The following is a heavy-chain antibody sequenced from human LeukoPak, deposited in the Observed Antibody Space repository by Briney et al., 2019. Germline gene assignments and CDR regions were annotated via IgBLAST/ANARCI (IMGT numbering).Heavy chain of an antibody. CDR2: INPSGGST. V-gene: IGHV1-46*01. J-gene: IGHJ4*02. Sequence: ASVKVSCKVSGYTLTELSMHWVRQAPGQGLEWMGIINPSGGSTSYAQKFQGRVTMTRDTSTSTVYMELSSLRSEDTAVYYCARGQGGGGYSYGYPHYFDYWGQGTLVTVSS. CDR3: ARGQGGGGYSYGYPHYFDY. CDR1: GYTLTELS. D-gene: IGHD5-18*01.